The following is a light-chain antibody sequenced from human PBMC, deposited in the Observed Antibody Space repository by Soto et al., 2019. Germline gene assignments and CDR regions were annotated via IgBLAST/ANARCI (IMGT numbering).Light chain of an antibody. V-gene: IGLV2-8*01. Sequence: QSVLTQPPSASGPPGQSVTISCTGTSSDVGGYNYVSWYQQHPGKVPKLMIYEVTKRPSGVPDRFSGSKSGNTASLTVSGLQAEDEADYYCSSYAGSNILVFGGGTKVTVL. CDR1: SSDVGGYNY. CDR3: SSYAGSNILV. CDR2: EVT. J-gene: IGLJ3*02.